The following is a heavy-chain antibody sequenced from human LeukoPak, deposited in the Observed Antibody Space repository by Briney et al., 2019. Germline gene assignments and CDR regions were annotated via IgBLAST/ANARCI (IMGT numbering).Heavy chain of an antibody. D-gene: IGHD4-23*01. CDR3: AKGLRWPDMYYFDY. V-gene: IGHV3-23*01. CDR1: GFSFSSYA. CDR2: ISGSGGST. J-gene: IGHJ4*02. Sequence: PGGSLRLSCEASGFSFSSYAMGWVRQAPGKGLEWVSAISGSGGSTYYADSVKGRFTISRDNSKNTLYLQMNSLRAEDTAVYYCAKGLRWPDMYYFDYWGQGTLVTVSS.